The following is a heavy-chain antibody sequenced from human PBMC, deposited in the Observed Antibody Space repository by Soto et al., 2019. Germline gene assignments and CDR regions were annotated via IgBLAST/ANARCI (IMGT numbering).Heavy chain of an antibody. CDR1: GFTFSNAW. V-gene: IGHV3-15*01. CDR3: TTDRKSGYCSSTRCPSFDI. Sequence: GGSLRLSCAASGFTFSNAWMSWVRQAPGKGLEWVGRIKSKTDGGTTDYAAPVKGRFTISRDDSKNTLYLQMNSLKTEDTAVYYCTTDRKSGYCSSTRCPSFDIWGQGTMVTVSS. J-gene: IGHJ3*02. D-gene: IGHD2-2*01. CDR2: IKSKTDGGTT.